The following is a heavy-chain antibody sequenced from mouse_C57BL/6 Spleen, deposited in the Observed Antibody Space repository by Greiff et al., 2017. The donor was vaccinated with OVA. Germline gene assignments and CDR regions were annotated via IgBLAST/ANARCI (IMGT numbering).Heavy chain of an antibody. CDR3: ARGLLRSGYYAMDY. D-gene: IGHD1-1*01. CDR1: GYTFTSYG. Sequence: QVQLQQSGAELARPGASVKLSCKASGYTFTSYGISWVKQRTGQGLEWIGEIYPRSGNTYYNEKFKGKATLTADKSSSTAYMELRSLTSEDSAVYFCARGLLRSGYYAMDYWGQGTSVTVSS. CDR2: IYPRSGNT. J-gene: IGHJ4*01. V-gene: IGHV1-81*01.